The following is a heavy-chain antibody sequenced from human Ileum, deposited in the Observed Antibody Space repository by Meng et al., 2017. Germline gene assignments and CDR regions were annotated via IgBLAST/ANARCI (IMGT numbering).Heavy chain of an antibody. D-gene: IGHD2-15*01. Sequence: QVQLVQSGPDVKRPGASVKVSCKASGATFTSFVIHWVRQAPGQRLEWMGWIHAGNGNRKYSQKFQGRVTFTTDTSATTAYLDLSSLRSEDTAVYYCASDPSGGKFHYFDSWGQGTLVTVSS. CDR2: IHAGNGNR. V-gene: IGHV1-3*01. CDR1: GATFTSFV. CDR3: ASDPSGGKFHYFDS. J-gene: IGHJ4*02.